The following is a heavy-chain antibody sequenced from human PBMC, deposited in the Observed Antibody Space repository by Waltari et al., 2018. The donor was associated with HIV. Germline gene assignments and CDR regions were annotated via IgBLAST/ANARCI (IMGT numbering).Heavy chain of an antibody. CDR3: ATSRITMIVRGLDV. CDR1: GFTFSDYY. V-gene: IGHV3-11*04. J-gene: IGHJ6*02. CDR2: ISSSGGNL. D-gene: IGHD3-22*01. Sequence: QVQLVESGGGLVKPGGSLRLSCAASGFTFSDYYMTWIRQAPGKGLEGVSYISSSGGNLHYADSVKGRFSISRDNAKNLLYLQMNSLRAEDTAVYYCATSRITMIVRGLDVWGQGTTVTVSS.